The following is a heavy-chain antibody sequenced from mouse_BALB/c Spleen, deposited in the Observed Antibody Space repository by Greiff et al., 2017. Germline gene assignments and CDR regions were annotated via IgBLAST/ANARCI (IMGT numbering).Heavy chain of an antibody. CDR1: GFTFSSYT. J-gene: IGHJ4*01. CDR3: ARPLYGNRYAMDY. CDR2: ISNGGGST. V-gene: IGHV5-12-2*01. D-gene: IGHD2-1*01. Sequence: EVKLVESGGGLVQPGGSLKLSCAASGFTFSSYTMSWVRQTPEKRLEWVAYISNGGGSTYYPDTVKGRFTISRDNAKNTLYLQMSSLKSEDTALYYCARPLYGNRYAMDYWGQGTSVTVSA.